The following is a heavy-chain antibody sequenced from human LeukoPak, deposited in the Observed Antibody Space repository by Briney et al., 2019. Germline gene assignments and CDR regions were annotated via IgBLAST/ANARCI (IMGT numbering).Heavy chain of an antibody. Sequence: SSETLSLTCTVSGGSIINYYWSWIRQPPGKGLEWIGYIYYSGSTNYNPSLKSRVTLSVDTSKNQFSLKLSSVTAADTAVYYCATVTPMYYYDSSGYYLRGLDYWGQGTLVTVSS. CDR3: ATVTPMYYYDSSGYYLRGLDY. D-gene: IGHD3-22*01. J-gene: IGHJ4*02. V-gene: IGHV4-59*01. CDR2: IYYSGST. CDR1: GGSIINYY.